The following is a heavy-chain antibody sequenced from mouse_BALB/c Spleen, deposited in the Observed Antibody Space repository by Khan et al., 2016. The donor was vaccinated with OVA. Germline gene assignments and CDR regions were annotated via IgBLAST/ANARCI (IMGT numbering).Heavy chain of an antibody. CDR2: INTETGEP. CDR1: GYTFTDYS. Sequence: QIQLVQSGPELKKPGETVKISCKASGYTFTDYSMHWVKQAPGKGLKWMGWINTETGEPTYADDFKGRFAFSLETSASTAYLQINNLKNEDTATYLDARRPLGLRPWFAYWGQGTLVTVSA. D-gene: IGHD3-2*01. J-gene: IGHJ3*01. V-gene: IGHV9-2-1*01. CDR3: ARRPLGLRPWFAY.